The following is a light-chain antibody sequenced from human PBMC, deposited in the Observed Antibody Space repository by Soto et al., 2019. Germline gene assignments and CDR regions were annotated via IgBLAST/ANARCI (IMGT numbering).Light chain of an antibody. V-gene: IGLV1-40*01. CDR2: DNT. J-gene: IGLJ2*01. CDR1: RSDIGAGYR. CDR3: QSYDNSLSAVV. Sequence: QSVLTQPPSVSGAPGQRVTISCTGSRSDIGAGYRVRWYQQVPGAAPKLLIYDNTNRPSGVSARFSASRSGTSASLAITGLQAEDEADYYCQSYDNSLSAVVFGGGTQLTVL.